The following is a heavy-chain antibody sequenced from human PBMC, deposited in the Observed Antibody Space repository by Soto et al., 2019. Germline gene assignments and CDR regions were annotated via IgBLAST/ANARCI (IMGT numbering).Heavy chain of an antibody. CDR3: ASRVTMIVVAHFDI. V-gene: IGHV3-21*01. Sequence: GSLRLSCAASGFTFSSYSMNWVRQAPGKGLEWVSSISSSSSYIYYADSVKGRFTISRDNAKNSLYLQMNSLRAEDTAVYYCASRVTMIVVAHFDIWGQGTMVTVSS. CDR2: ISSSSSYI. D-gene: IGHD3-22*01. J-gene: IGHJ3*02. CDR1: GFTFSSYS.